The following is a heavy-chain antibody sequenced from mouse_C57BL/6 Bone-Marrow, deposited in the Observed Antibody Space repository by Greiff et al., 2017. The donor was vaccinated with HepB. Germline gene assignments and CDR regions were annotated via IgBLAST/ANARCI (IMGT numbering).Heavy chain of an antibody. Sequence: EVNVVESGEGLVKPGGSLKLSCAASGFTFSSYAMSWVRQTPEKRLEWVAYISSGGDYIYYADTVKGRFTISRDNARNTLYLQMSSLKSEDTAMYYCTRAGDYGSSHWYFDVWGTGTTVTVSS. D-gene: IGHD1-1*01. J-gene: IGHJ1*03. CDR3: TRAGDYGSSHWYFDV. CDR2: ISSGGDYI. CDR1: GFTFSSYA. V-gene: IGHV5-9-1*02.